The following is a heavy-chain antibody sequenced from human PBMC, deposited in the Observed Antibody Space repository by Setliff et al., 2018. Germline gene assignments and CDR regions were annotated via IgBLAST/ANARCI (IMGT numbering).Heavy chain of an antibody. CDR3: ARGGYSYGY. V-gene: IGHV3-33*01. D-gene: IGHD5-18*01. Sequence: GGSLRLSCVASRFTFSSYGMHWVRQAPGKGLEWVAVIWYDGSNEYYADSVKGRFTISRDNSKNTLYLQMNSLRAEDTAVYYCARGGYSYGYWGHGTLVTVSS. CDR2: IWYDGSNE. J-gene: IGHJ4*01. CDR1: RFTFSSYG.